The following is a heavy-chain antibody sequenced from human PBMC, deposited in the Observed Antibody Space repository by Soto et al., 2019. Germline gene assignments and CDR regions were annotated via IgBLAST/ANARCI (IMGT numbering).Heavy chain of an antibody. CDR3: AREPVDYGDYYRGNWFDP. Sequence: QVQLQESGPGLVKPSQTLSLTCTVSGGSISSGGYYWSWIRQHPGKGLEWIGYIYYSGSTYYNPSLKSRVTISVDTSKNQFSLKLSSVTAADTAVYYCAREPVDYGDYYRGNWFDPWGQGTLVTVSS. J-gene: IGHJ5*02. CDR2: IYYSGST. D-gene: IGHD4-17*01. CDR1: GGSISSGGYY. V-gene: IGHV4-31*03.